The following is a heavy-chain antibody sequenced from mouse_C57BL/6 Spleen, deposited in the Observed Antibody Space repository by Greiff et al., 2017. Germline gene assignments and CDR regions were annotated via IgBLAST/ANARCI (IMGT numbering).Heavy chain of an antibody. CDR2: IDPSDSYT. V-gene: IGHV1-69*01. J-gene: IGHJ4*01. D-gene: IGHD2-1*01. CDR1: GYTFTSYW. CDR3: ARNYGNYLGY. Sequence: VQLQQSGAELVMPGASVKLSCKASGYTFTSYWMHWVKQRPGQGLEWIGEIDPSDSYTNYNQKFKGKSTLTVDKSSTTAYMQLSSLTSEDSAVYYCARNYGNYLGYWGQGTSVTVSS.